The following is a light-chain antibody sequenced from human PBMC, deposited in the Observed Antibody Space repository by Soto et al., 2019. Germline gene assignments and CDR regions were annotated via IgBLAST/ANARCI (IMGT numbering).Light chain of an antibody. J-gene: IGKJ1*01. CDR2: DAS. CDR3: QQRSNWRT. Sequence: EIVLTQSPATLSLSPGERATLSCRASQSVSSYLAWYQQRPGKAPRLLIYDASNTATGIPARLSGSGSGTDFTLTISSLEPEDSAVYYCQQRSNWRTFGQGTKVDIK. V-gene: IGKV3-11*01. CDR1: QSVSSY.